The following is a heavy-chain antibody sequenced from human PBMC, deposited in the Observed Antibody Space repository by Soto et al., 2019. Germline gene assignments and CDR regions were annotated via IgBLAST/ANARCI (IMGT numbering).Heavy chain of an antibody. CDR2: IYYSGST. J-gene: IGHJ4*02. CDR1: GGSISSYY. V-gene: IGHV4-59*01. Sequence: SETLSLTCTVSGGSISSYYWSWIRQPPGKGLEWIGYIYYSGSTNYNPSLKSRVTISVDTSKNQFSLKLSSVTAADTAVYYCAREQDHKNGSGLDYWGQGTLVTVSS. CDR3: AREQDHKNGSGLDY. D-gene: IGHD3-10*01.